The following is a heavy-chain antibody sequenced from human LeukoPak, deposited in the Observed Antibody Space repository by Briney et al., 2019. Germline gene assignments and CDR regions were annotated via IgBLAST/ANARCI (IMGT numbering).Heavy chain of an antibody. D-gene: IGHD1-7*01. CDR3: ARKWITGTTFDP. Sequence: SETLSLTCTVSGGSISSSSYYWGWIRQPPGKGLEWIGSIYYSGSTYYNPSLKSRVTISVDTSKNQFSLKLSSVTAADTAVYYCARKWITGTTFDPWGQGTLVTVSS. J-gene: IGHJ5*02. CDR1: GGSISSSSYY. V-gene: IGHV4-39*07. CDR2: IYYSGST.